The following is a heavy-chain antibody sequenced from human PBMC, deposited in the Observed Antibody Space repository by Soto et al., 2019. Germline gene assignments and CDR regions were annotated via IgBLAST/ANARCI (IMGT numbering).Heavy chain of an antibody. V-gene: IGHV4-31*03. CDR2: IYYSGST. CDR1: GGSISSGGYY. Sequence: SLTCTVSGGSISSGGYYWSWIRQHPGKGLEWLGYIYYSGSTYYNPSLKSRVTISVETSKNQFSLKLSSVTAADTAVYYCARGRITIFGVVPDAFDIWGQGTMVTVSS. CDR3: ARGRITIFGVVPDAFDI. D-gene: IGHD3-3*01. J-gene: IGHJ3*02.